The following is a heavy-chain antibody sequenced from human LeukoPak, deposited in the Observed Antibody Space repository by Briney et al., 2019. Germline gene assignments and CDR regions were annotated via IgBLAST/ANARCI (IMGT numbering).Heavy chain of an antibody. CDR3: ARGYGDYGNWFDP. Sequence: SETLSLTCTVSGGSISSYYWSWIRQPPGKGLEWIGYIYYSGSTNYHPSLKSRVTISVDPSKNQFSLKLSSVTAADTAVYYCARGYGDYGNWFDPWGQGTLVTVSS. V-gene: IGHV4-59*01. D-gene: IGHD4-17*01. J-gene: IGHJ5*02. CDR1: GGSISSYY. CDR2: IYYSGST.